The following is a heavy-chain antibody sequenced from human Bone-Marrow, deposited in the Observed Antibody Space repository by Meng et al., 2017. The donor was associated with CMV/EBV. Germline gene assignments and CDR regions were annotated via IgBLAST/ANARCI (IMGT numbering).Heavy chain of an antibody. D-gene: IGHD1-26*01. V-gene: IGHV4-30-4*08. CDR3: ARRVGATTIDY. J-gene: IGHJ4*02. CDR2: IYYSGST. Sequence: LRLSCFVSGDSISSGNYYWSWIRQSPGKGLTFIGYIYYSGSTYYTPSLESRVTISVDTSKNQFSLKLSSVTAADTAVYYCARRVGATTIDYWGQGTLVTVSS. CDR1: GDSISSGNYY.